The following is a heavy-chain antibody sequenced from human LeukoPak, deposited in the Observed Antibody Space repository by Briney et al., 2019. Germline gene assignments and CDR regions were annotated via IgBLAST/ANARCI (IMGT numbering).Heavy chain of an antibody. CDR3: ARGLRWDSGNDWGPEH. J-gene: IGHJ4*02. Sequence: SETLSLTCSVSSDSMNGYYWIWIRQTAGKGLEWIGRLFTGGNAECNPSLKSRVTMSVETSKSQFSLKLTSVTAADTAIYYCARGLRWDSGNDWGPEHWGQGVLVTVSS. CDR1: SDSMNGYY. CDR2: LFTGGNA. V-gene: IGHV4-4*07. D-gene: IGHD5-12*01.